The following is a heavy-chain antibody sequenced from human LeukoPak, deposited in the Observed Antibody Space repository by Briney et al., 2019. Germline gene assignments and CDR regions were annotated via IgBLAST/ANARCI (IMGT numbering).Heavy chain of an antibody. J-gene: IGHJ4*02. V-gene: IGHV3-53*01. D-gene: IGHD1-14*01. Sequence: GGSLRLSCSASGFTVITNDMTWVRQAPGKGLEWVSVLYSDGNTKYADSVQGRFTISRDNSKNTLYLEMNSLSPDDTAVYYCARGVEPLAANTLAYWGQGTLVTVSS. CDR2: LYSDGNT. CDR3: ARGVEPLAANTLAY. CDR1: GFTVITND.